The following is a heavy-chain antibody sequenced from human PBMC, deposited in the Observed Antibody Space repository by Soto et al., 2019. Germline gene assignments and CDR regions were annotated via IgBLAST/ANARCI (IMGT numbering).Heavy chain of an antibody. V-gene: IGHV3-23*01. CDR1: GFTFAGYA. J-gene: IGHJ4*02. D-gene: IGHD1-26*01. CDR3: AKDRGSGNYGVLKDFEY. CDR2: MSGSGAKT. Sequence: EVQLLESGGGLVQPGGSLRLSCESSGFTFAGYAINWVRQAPGKGLEWVSAMSGSGAKTFYADSMKGRFTISRDNSKNTVYLQMNSVRGDDTAIYFCAKDRGSGNYGVLKDFEYWGQGTLVTVSS.